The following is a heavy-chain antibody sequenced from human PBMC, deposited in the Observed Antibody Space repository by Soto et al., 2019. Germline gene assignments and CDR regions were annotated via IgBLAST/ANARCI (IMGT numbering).Heavy chain of an antibody. CDR3: ARQASAASTNAIRFWEWSYQGAGGMDV. V-gene: IGHV1-69*12. Sequence: QVQLVQSGAEVKKPGSSVKVSCKASGGTFSSYAISWVRQAPGQGLEWMGGIIPIFGTANYAQKFQGRVTITADESTSTAYMELSSLRSEDTAVYYCARQASAASTNAIRFWEWSYQGAGGMDVWGQGTTVTVSS. CDR1: GGTFSSYA. J-gene: IGHJ6*02. D-gene: IGHD3-3*01. CDR2: IIPIFGTA.